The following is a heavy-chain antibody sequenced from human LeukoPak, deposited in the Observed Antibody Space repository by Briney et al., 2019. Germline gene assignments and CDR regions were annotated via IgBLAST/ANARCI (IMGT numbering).Heavy chain of an antibody. Sequence: GRSLRLSCAPSGFTFSRHGMHWVRQAPGKGLEWVAIISNDGSRKYYAHSVEGRFTISRDNSKNTLYLQMDSLRAEDTAVYYCAKDLSGSYYFGYWGQGTLVTVSS. V-gene: IGHV3-30*18. D-gene: IGHD1-26*01. CDR2: ISNDGSRK. CDR1: GFTFSRHG. CDR3: AKDLSGSYYFGY. J-gene: IGHJ4*02.